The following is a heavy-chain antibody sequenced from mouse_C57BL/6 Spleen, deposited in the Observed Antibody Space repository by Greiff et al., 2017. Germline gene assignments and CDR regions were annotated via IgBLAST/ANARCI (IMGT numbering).Heavy chain of an antibody. CDR1: GYTFTSYW. Sequence: QVQLKQSGAELVKPGASVKMSCKASGYTFTSYWITWVKQRPGQGLEWIGDIYPGSGSPNYHEKFKSKATLTVDTSSSTAYRQLSSLTSEDSAVYYCAKGADYSNRRGYFDVWGTGTTVTVSS. J-gene: IGHJ1*03. D-gene: IGHD2-5*01. V-gene: IGHV1-55*01. CDR2: IYPGSGSP. CDR3: AKGADYSNRRGYFDV.